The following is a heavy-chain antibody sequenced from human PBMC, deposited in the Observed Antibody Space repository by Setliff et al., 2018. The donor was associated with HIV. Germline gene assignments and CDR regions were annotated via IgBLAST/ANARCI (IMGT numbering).Heavy chain of an antibody. CDR2: ISGSGVGS. CDR1: GFTFSNYA. CDR3: AKDRRYYYGSGSYAAET. J-gene: IGHJ5*02. V-gene: IGHV3-23*01. D-gene: IGHD3-10*01. Sequence: PGGSLRLSCAASGFTFSNYAMSWVRQAPGKGLEWVSGISGSGVGSYYPDSVKGRFTISRDNSKNTLFLQMNSLRAEDTAVYYCAKDRRYYYGSGSYAAETWGQGTLVTVSS.